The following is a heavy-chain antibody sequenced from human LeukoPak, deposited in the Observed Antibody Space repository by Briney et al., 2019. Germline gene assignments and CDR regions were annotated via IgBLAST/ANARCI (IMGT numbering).Heavy chain of an antibody. Sequence: HAGGSLRLSCAASGFTFSSYAMSWVRQAPGKGLEWVSAISGSGGSTYYADSVKGRFTISRDNSKNTLYLQMNSLRAEDTAAYYCAKDRPAVAAAGTAAFDYWGQGTLVTVSS. V-gene: IGHV3-23*01. CDR3: AKDRPAVAAAGTAAFDY. D-gene: IGHD6-13*01. CDR2: ISGSGGST. CDR1: GFTFSSYA. J-gene: IGHJ4*02.